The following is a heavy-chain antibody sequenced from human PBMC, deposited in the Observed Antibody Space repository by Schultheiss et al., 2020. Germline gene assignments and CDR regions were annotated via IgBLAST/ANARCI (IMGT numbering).Heavy chain of an antibody. CDR3: ARSAKAQYSSSWTGWFDP. V-gene: IGHV1-2*02. CDR2: INPNSGGT. J-gene: IGHJ5*02. Sequence: ASVKVSCKASGYTFTGYYMHWVRQAPGQGLEWMGWINPNSGGTNYAQKFQGRVTMTRDTSISTAYMELSRLRSDDTAVYYCARSAKAQYSSSWTGWFDPWGQGTLVTVSS. CDR1: GYTFTGYY. D-gene: IGHD6-13*01.